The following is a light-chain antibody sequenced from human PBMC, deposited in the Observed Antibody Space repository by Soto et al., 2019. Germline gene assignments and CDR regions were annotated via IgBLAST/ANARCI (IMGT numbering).Light chain of an antibody. CDR1: SSDVGGYNY. V-gene: IGLV2-14*01. CDR2: EVS. CDR3: SSYTSSSIL. J-gene: IGLJ2*01. Sequence: QSALTQPASVSGSPGQSITISCTGTSSDVGGYNYVSWYQQHPGKAPKLMIYEVSNRPSGVSNRFSGSKSGNTASLTISGLQAEDEADYYSSSYTSSSILFGGGTKLTVL.